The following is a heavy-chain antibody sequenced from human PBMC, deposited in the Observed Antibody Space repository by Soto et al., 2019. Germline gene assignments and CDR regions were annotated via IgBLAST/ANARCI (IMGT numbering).Heavy chain of an antibody. CDR3: TGAESPDTAYFSLY. Sequence: SQTLSLTCAISGDSVSSNSAAWNWIRQSPSRGLEWLGRTYYRSKWYNDYAVSVKSRITINPDTSKNQFSLQLNSVTPEDTAVYYCTGAESPDTAYFSLYWGQGTPVTVS. J-gene: IGHJ4*02. CDR2: TYYRSKWYN. D-gene: IGHD7-27*01. V-gene: IGHV6-1*01. CDR1: GDSVSSNSAA.